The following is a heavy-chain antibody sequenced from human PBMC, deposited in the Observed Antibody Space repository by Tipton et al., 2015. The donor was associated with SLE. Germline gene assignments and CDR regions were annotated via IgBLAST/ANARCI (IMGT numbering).Heavy chain of an antibody. CDR1: GVSISPNY. CDR3: ARGDNSWEYYLDY. J-gene: IGHJ4*02. D-gene: IGHD2-15*01. V-gene: IGHV4-59*12. CDR2: IYYSGST. Sequence: TLSLTCTVSGVSISPNYWSWIRQPPGKGLEWIGYIYYSGSTNYNPSLKSRATISIDESKNQFSLRLNTVTAADTAVYFCARGDNSWEYYLDYWGQGTLVSVSS.